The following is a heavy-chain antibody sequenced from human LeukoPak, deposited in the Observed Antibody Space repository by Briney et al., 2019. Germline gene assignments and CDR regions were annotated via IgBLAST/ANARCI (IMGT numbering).Heavy chain of an antibody. CDR1: GGSISSYY. CDR3: AREGYDSSGYYPDY. D-gene: IGHD3-22*01. Sequence: SETLSLTCTVSGGSISSYYWSWIRQPPGKGLEWIGYIYYSGSTKYNPSLKSRVTISVDTSKNQFSLKLSSVTAADTAVYYCAREGYDSSGYYPDYWGQGTLVTVSS. V-gene: IGHV4-59*01. CDR2: IYYSGST. J-gene: IGHJ4*02.